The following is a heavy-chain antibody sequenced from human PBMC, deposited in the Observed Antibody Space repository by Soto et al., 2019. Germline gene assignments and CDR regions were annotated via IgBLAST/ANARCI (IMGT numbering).Heavy chain of an antibody. Sequence: QITLKESGPALVKPTETLTLTCSFSGFSLSASGAGVGWIRQPPGKALEWLALIYWDGGERYSPSLKSRLTVTKDTSINHVVLTLTNVDSVDTGTYYCAHGTYGGSGYYWDSWGQGTRVTVSS. J-gene: IGHJ4*02. D-gene: IGHD6-19*01. CDR2: IYWDGGE. CDR3: AHGTYGGSGYYWDS. V-gene: IGHV2-5*02. CDR1: GFSLSASGAG.